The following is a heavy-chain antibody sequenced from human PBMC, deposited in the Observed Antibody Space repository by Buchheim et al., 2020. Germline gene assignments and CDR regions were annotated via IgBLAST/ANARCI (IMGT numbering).Heavy chain of an antibody. Sequence: QVQLVQSGAEVKKPGSSVKVSCKASGGTFSSYAISWVRQAPGQGLEWMGGIIPIFGTANYAQKFQGRVTITADKSTSTAYMELSSLRSEDTAVYYCAREKTRVPRQYDYDSSGDFQHWGQGTL. V-gene: IGHV1-69*06. CDR1: GGTFSSYA. J-gene: IGHJ1*01. CDR3: AREKTRVPRQYDYDSSGDFQH. D-gene: IGHD3-22*01. CDR2: IIPIFGTA.